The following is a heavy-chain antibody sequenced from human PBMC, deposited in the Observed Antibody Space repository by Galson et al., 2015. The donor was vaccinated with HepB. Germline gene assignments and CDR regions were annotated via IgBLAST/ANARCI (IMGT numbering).Heavy chain of an antibody. V-gene: IGHV3-30-3*01. Sequence: SLRLSCAASGFTFSSYAMHWVRQAPGKGLEWVAVISYDGSNKYYADSVKGRFTISRDNSKNTLYLQMNSLRAEDTAVYYCARGTGTTSDFDYWGQGTLVTVSS. D-gene: IGHD1-1*01. CDR3: ARGTGTTSDFDY. CDR1: GFTFSSYA. J-gene: IGHJ4*02. CDR2: ISYDGSNK.